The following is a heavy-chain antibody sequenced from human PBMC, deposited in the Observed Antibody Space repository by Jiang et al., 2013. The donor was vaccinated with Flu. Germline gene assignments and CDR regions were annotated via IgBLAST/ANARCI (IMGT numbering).Heavy chain of an antibody. V-gene: IGHV4-59*01. Sequence: LLKPSETLSLTCTISGGSISAYFWSWIRQSPGKGLEWIGNVYYTDKTNYNPSLKNRVTILVDMPKNQFSLKLTTVTAADTAVYYCARGDRYHWGTGFGYWGQGTLVSVSS. J-gene: IGHJ4*02. CDR3: ARGDRYHWGTGFGY. D-gene: IGHD3-16*01. CDR1: GGSISAYF. CDR2: VYYTDKT.